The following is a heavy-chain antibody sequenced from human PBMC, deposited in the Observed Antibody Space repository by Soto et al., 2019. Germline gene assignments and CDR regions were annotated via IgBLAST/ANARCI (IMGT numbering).Heavy chain of an antibody. J-gene: IGHJ6*02. CDR2: ISSSSSYI. Sequence: EVQLVESGGGLVKPGGSLRLSCAASGFTFSSYSMNWVRQAPGKGLEWVSSISSSSSYIYYADSVKGRFTISRDNAKNSLYLQMNSLRAEDTAVYYCARDLNGDYLGDYYGMDVWGQGTTVTVSS. V-gene: IGHV3-21*01. D-gene: IGHD4-17*01. CDR1: GFTFSSYS. CDR3: ARDLNGDYLGDYYGMDV.